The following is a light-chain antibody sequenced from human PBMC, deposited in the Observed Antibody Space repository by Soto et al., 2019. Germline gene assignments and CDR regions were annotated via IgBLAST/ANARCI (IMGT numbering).Light chain of an antibody. CDR2: EVS. V-gene: IGLV2-14*01. CDR1: SSDVCAYNY. CDR3: SSYTSSSTYV. Sequence: TDPASMSGSPGQSITISCTGTSSDVCAYNYVSWYQQHPGKAPKLMIYEVSNRPSGVSNRFSGSKSGNTASLTISGLQAQDEADYYCSSYTSSSTYVFGPWTKV. J-gene: IGLJ1*01.